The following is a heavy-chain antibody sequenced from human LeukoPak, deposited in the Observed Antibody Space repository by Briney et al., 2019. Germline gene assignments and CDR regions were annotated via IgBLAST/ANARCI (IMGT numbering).Heavy chain of an antibody. CDR2: IYPGDSDT. D-gene: IGHD5-18*01. J-gene: IGHJ4*02. CDR1: GYSFTCYW. V-gene: IGHV5-51*01. CDR3: ARRNDTAGLDY. Sequence: GESLQISCKGSGYSFTCYWIGWVRQMPGKGLEWMGIIYPGDSDTRYSPSFQGQVTISADKSISTAYLQWSSLKASDTAMYYCARRNDTAGLDYWGQGTLVTVSS.